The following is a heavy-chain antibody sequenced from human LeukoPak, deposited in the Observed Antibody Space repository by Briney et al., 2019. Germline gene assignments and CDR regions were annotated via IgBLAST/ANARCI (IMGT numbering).Heavy chain of an antibody. J-gene: IGHJ4*02. CDR3: ARGLYYYDSNGRTPYDY. Sequence: ASVKVSCKASGYTFISYDINWVRQATGQGLEWMGWMNPNSGITGYAQKFQGRVSMTRNTSISTAYMELSSLKSEDTAVYYCARGLYYYDSNGRTPYDYWGQGTWSPSPQ. CDR1: GYTFISYD. CDR2: MNPNSGIT. D-gene: IGHD3-22*01. V-gene: IGHV1-8*01.